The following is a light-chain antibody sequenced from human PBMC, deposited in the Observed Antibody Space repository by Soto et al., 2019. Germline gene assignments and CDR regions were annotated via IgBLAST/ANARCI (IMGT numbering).Light chain of an antibody. CDR2: GAT. CDR3: QESDSIPYT. V-gene: IGKV1-39*01. CDR1: QSISIY. Sequence: DIRMTQSPSSLSASVGDRVTITCRASQSISIYLNWYQVKPGKAPNLLIYGATRLNTGVPSRFSGSVSGTEFSLTISSLQPEDVASYFFQESDSIPYTFGQGTRLEIK. J-gene: IGKJ2*01.